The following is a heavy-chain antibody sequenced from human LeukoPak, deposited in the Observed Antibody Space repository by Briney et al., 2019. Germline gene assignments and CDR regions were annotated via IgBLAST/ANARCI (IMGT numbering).Heavy chain of an antibody. CDR3: ASPPPYSSGWYEYYYYGMDV. Sequence: PGRSLRLSCAASGFTFSSYAMHWVRQAPGKGLERVAVISYDGSNKYYADSVKGRFTISRDNSKNTLYLQTNSLRAEDTAVYYCASPPPYSSGWYEYYYYGMDVWGKGTTVTVSS. V-gene: IGHV3-30*04. CDR2: ISYDGSNK. CDR1: GFTFSSYA. J-gene: IGHJ6*04. D-gene: IGHD6-19*01.